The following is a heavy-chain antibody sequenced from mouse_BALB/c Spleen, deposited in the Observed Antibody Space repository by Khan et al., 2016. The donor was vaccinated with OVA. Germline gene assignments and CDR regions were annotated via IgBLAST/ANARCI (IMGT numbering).Heavy chain of an antibody. D-gene: IGHD2-10*01. CDR2: INTYTGEP. J-gene: IGHJ4*01. V-gene: IGHV9-3-1*01. Sequence: QIQLVQSGPELKKPGETVKISCKASGYTFTNYGMNWVKQAPGKGLKWMGWINTYTGEPTYADDFKGRFAFSLDTSASTAYLQINNLKNEDTTTYFCARPPYFSYVMVYWGQGTAVTAPS. CDR1: GYTFTNYG. CDR3: ARPPYFSYVMVY.